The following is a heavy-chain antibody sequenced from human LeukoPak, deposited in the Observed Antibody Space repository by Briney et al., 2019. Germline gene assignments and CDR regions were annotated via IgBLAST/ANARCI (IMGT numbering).Heavy chain of an antibody. D-gene: IGHD1-14*01. J-gene: IGHJ3*02. CDR2: IYSGGST. CDR1: GFTVSTNY. CDR3: ARDRYNDAFDI. Sequence: PGGSLILSCAVSGFTVSTNYMSWVRQPPGKGLEWVSVIYSGGSTYYADSVKGRFTISRHNSKNTLYLRMNSLRAEDTAVYYCARDRYNDAFDIWGQGTMVTVSS. V-gene: IGHV3-53*04.